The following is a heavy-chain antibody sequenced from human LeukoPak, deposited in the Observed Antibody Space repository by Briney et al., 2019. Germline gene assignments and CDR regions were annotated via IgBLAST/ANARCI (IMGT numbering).Heavy chain of an antibody. CDR1: GGSISSSSYD. CDR3: ARQGESGGNFLED. CDR2: IYYSGST. J-gene: IGHJ4*02. D-gene: IGHD4-23*01. V-gene: IGHV4-39*01. Sequence: TSETLSLTCNVSGGSISSSSYDWAWTRQPPGKGLEWIGSIYYSGSTYYNPSLKSRLTISVDTSKNQFSLNLRSVTAADTAVYYCARQGESGGNFLEDWGQGALVTVSS.